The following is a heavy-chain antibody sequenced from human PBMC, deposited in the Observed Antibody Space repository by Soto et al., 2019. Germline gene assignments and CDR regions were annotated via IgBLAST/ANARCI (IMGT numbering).Heavy chain of an antibody. Sequence: ASVKVSFRASGYTFTSYGISWGRQAPGQGLEWMGCISAYNGNTRYAQKLQGRVTMTTDRSPSTTYVELRSLRPDDTAVYYCAREPIYDFWSGYSGPYYYYYGMDVCGHGTTVTVSS. V-gene: IGHV1-18*01. CDR3: AREPIYDFWSGYSGPYYYYYGMDV. D-gene: IGHD3-3*01. CDR2: ISAYNGNT. J-gene: IGHJ6*02. CDR1: GYTFTSYG.